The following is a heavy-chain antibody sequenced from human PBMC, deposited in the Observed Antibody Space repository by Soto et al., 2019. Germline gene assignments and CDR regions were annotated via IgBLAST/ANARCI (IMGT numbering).Heavy chain of an antibody. Sequence: QVQLVQSGAEVKKPGASVKVSCKASGYTFSGYYMHWVQQAPGHGLEWMGWINTLSGDTNFPQKLPGRLAMTRDTSIDTAFMEVSRLTSDDTAIYYCARSPLNVTLPLGYWGQGTLVSVSA. CDR3: ARSPLNVTLPLGY. CDR1: GYTFSGYY. CDR2: INTLSGDT. J-gene: IGHJ4*02. V-gene: IGHV1-2*02.